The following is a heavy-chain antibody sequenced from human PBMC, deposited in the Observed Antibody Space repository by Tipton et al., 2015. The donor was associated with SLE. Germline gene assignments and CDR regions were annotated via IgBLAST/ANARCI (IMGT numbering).Heavy chain of an antibody. CDR3: ARDPSHDYGDQGAFDI. Sequence: TLSLTCTVSGGSISSGGYYWSWIRQHPGKGLEWIGYIYYSGSTYYNPSLKSRVTISVDMSKNQFSLKLTSVTAADTAVYYCARDPSHDYGDQGAFDIWGQGTMVTVSS. CDR2: IYYSGST. CDR1: GGSISSGGYY. J-gene: IGHJ3*02. V-gene: IGHV4-31*03. D-gene: IGHD4-17*01.